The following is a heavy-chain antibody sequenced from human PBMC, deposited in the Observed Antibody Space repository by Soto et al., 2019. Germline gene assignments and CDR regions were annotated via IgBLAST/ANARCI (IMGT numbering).Heavy chain of an antibody. CDR2: ISGSGGST. Sequence: GGSLRLSCAASGFTFSNYAMSWVCQAPGKGLEWVSAISGSGGSTYYADSVKGRFTISRDNSKNTLYLQMNSLRAEDTAVYYCAKEKAGARIYYYGMDVWGQGTTVTVSS. CDR1: GFTFSNYA. CDR3: AKEKAGARIYYYGMDV. J-gene: IGHJ6*02. V-gene: IGHV3-23*01.